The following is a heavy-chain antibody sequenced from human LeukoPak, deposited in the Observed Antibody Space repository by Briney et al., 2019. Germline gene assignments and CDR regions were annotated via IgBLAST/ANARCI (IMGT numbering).Heavy chain of an antibody. D-gene: IGHD6-19*01. J-gene: IGHJ4*02. CDR3: ARGAGWSLFDY. Sequence: PSETLSLTCAVYGGSFSGYYWSWIRQPPGKGLEWIGEINHSGSTNYNPSLKSRVTISVDTSKNQFSLKLSSVTAADTAVYYCARGAGWSLFDYWDQGTLVTVSS. CDR2: INHSGST. V-gene: IGHV4-34*01. CDR1: GGSFSGYY.